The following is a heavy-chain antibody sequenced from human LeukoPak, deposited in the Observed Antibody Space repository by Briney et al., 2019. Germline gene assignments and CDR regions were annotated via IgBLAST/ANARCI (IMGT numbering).Heavy chain of an antibody. Sequence: SQTLSLTCTVSGASISSYYWGWIRQPPGKGLEWIGYFYYSGSTNYNPSLKTRVTISVDTSKNQFSLKVSSVTAADTAVYYCARKRTGDQGYYFDYWGQGTLVTVSS. CDR2: FYYSGST. D-gene: IGHD1-1*01. CDR1: GASISSYY. V-gene: IGHV4-59*01. CDR3: ARKRTGDQGYYFDY. J-gene: IGHJ4*02.